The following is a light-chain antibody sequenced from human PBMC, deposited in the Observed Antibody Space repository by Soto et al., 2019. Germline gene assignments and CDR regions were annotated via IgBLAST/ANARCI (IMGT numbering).Light chain of an antibody. Sequence: EIVMTQSPATLAVSSVQTVSLSCXASQSVSSNLAWYQQKPGQAPRLLIYGASTRATGIPARFSGSGSGTEFTLTISSLQSEDFAVYYCQQYNNWPPTFGQGDKVDIK. V-gene: IGKV3-15*01. CDR3: QQYNNWPPT. CDR2: GAS. CDR1: QSVSSN. J-gene: IGKJ1*01.